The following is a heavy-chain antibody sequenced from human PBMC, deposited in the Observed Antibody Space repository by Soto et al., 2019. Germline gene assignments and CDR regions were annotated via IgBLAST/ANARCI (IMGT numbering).Heavy chain of an antibody. J-gene: IGHJ3*02. CDR3: ASCSSSWYNDAFDI. V-gene: IGHV3-48*01. D-gene: IGHD6-13*01. CDR1: GFTFSSYS. Sequence: EVQLVESGGGLVQPGGSLRLSCAASGFTFSSYSMNWVRQAPGKGLEWVSYISSSSSTIYYADSVKGRFTISRDNAKNSLYLQMKSLRAEDTAVYYCASCSSSWYNDAFDIWGQGTMVTVSS. CDR2: ISSSSSTI.